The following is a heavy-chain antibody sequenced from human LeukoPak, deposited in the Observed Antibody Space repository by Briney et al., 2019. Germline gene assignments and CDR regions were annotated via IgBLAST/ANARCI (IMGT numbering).Heavy chain of an antibody. J-gene: IGHJ4*02. V-gene: IGHV1-18*01. CDR3: ATVPAAITPGDY. D-gene: IGHD2-2*01. CDR1: GYTFTSYG. CDR2: ISAYNGNT. Sequence: ASVKVSCEASGYTFTSYGISWVRQAPGQGLEWMGWISAYNGNTNYAQKLQGRVTMTTDTSTSTAYMELRSLRSDDTAVYYCATVPAAITPGDYWGQGTLVTVSS.